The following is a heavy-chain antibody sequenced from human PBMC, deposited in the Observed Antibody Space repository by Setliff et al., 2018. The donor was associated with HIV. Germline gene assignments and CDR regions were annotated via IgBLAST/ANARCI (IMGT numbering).Heavy chain of an antibody. CDR1: GGSMSGYY. Sequence: PSETLSLTCGVSGGSMSGYYWTWIRQPAGKGLEWIGRFYNNENIRYSPSLKSRVAMSVDTSKNQFSLKLSSVTAADTAVYYCARSVPRYCSGGSCYPPLFDYWGQGTLVTVSS. V-gene: IGHV4-4*07. CDR2: FYNNENI. J-gene: IGHJ4*02. CDR3: ARSVPRYCSGGSCYPPLFDY. D-gene: IGHD2-15*01.